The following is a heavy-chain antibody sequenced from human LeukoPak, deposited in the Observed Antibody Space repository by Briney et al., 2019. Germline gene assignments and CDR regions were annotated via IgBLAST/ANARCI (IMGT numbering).Heavy chain of an antibody. J-gene: IGHJ1*01. CDR2: ISGSGGST. V-gene: IGHV3-23*01. Sequence: PGGSLRLSCAASGFTFSSYAMSWVHQAPGKGLEWVSAISGSGGSTDYADSVKGRFTISRDNSKNTLYLQMNSLRAEDTAVYYCAKDYYYDSSGYYKPEYFQHWGQGTLVTVSS. D-gene: IGHD3-22*01. CDR3: AKDYYYDSSGYYKPEYFQH. CDR1: GFTFSSYA.